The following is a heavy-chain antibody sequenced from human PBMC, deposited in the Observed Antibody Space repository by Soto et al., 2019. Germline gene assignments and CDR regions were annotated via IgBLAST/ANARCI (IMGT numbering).Heavy chain of an antibody. Sequence: VQLVESGGGVVQPGGSLRLSCAASGFTFRSYNMHWVRQAPGEGLEWVAVIWYDARNKYYADSVKGRFTISRDNSKNTLYLQMNSLRAEDTAVYYCARAYYDSSGYSAFDIWGQGTMVTVSS. CDR3: ARAYYDSSGYSAFDI. V-gene: IGHV3-33*01. D-gene: IGHD3-22*01. J-gene: IGHJ3*02. CDR2: IWYDARNK. CDR1: GFTFRSYN.